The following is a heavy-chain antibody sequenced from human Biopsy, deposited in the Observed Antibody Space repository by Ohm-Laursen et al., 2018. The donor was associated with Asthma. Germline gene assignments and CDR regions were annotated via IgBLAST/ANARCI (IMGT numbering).Heavy chain of an antibody. V-gene: IGHV3-53*01. CDR3: ARISPLGYNSLDFGMDV. CDR1: WFSASPKY. J-gene: IGHJ6*02. CDR2: SYSRDNI. Sequence: SLRLSRTPAWFSASPKYMSWLRPTPAKGLEWVSLSYSRDNIYYAVSMKGRFTISRYHSKLYLQMNNLRAEDTAVYHCARISPLGYNSLDFGMDVWGQGTTVTVSS. D-gene: IGHD5-24*01.